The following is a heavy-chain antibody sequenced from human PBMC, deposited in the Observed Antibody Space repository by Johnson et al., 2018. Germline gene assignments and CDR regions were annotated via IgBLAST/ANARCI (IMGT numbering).Heavy chain of an antibody. D-gene: IGHD2-8*01. J-gene: IGHJ3*02. CDR2: INQDGSEK. Sequence: EVQLVESGGGLVQPGGSLRLSCVDSGFTFSSYYMSWVRQAPGKGLEWVANINQDGSEKYYVDSVKGRFTISRDNGKSSLYLQMNALKGDDTAVYFCVRESHATFDIWGQGTMVTVSP. CDR3: VRESHATFDI. CDR1: GFTFSSYY. V-gene: IGHV3-7*01.